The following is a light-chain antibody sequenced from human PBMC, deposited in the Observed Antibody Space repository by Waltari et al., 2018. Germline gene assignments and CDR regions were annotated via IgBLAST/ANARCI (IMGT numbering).Light chain of an antibody. CDR3: QQYDNYWT. Sequence: DIQMTQSPSTLSASVGDRVPITSRASQSITNWLAWYQQKPGKAPKLLIYRASNLESGVPSRFSGSGSGTEFTLTISSLQPDDFATYYCQQYDNYWTFGQGTKVEIK. J-gene: IGKJ1*01. CDR2: RAS. V-gene: IGKV1-5*03. CDR1: QSITNW.